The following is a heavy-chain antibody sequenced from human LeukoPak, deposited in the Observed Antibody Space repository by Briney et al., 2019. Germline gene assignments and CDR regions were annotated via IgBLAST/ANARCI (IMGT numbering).Heavy chain of an antibody. CDR3: ARDKGGYDSKLWDY. CDR1: GGSISSGGYY. V-gene: IGHV4-31*03. J-gene: IGHJ4*02. CDR2: IYYSGST. D-gene: IGHD5-12*01. Sequence: PSQTLSLTCTVSGGSISSGGYYWSWIRQHPGKGLEWIGYIYYSGSTYYNPSLKSRVTISVDKSKNQFSLKLSSVTAADTAVYYCARDKGGYDSKLWDYWGQGTLVTVSS.